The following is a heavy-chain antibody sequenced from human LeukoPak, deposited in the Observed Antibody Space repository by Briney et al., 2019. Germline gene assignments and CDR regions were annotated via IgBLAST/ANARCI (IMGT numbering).Heavy chain of an antibody. V-gene: IGHV3-23*01. J-gene: IGHJ4*02. D-gene: IGHD3-22*01. CDR1: GFTFSSYA. Sequence: GGFLRLSCAASGFTFSSYAMSWVRQAPGKGLEWVSAISGSGGSTYYADSVKGRFTISRDNSKNTLYLQMNSLRAEDTAVYYCARGYDSSGYYYPYYFDYWGQGTLVTVSS. CDR3: ARGYDSSGYYYPYYFDY. CDR2: ISGSGGST.